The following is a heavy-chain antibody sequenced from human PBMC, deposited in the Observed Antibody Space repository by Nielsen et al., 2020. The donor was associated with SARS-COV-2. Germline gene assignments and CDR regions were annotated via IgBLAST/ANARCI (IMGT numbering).Heavy chain of an antibody. J-gene: IGHJ4*02. CDR3: ARGPSRGYNLVDY. CDR2: ISYDGSNK. D-gene: IGHD5-24*01. CDR1: GFTFSSYA. Sequence: GESLKISCAASGFTFSSYAMHWVRQAPGKGLEWVAVISYDGSNKYYADSVKGRLTISRDNSKNTLYLQMNSLRAEDTAVYYCARGPSRGYNLVDYWGQGTLVTVSS. V-gene: IGHV3-30-3*01.